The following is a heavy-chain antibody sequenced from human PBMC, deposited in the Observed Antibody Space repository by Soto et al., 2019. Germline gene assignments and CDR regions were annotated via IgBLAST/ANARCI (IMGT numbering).Heavy chain of an antibody. CDR2: INQDGSEK. V-gene: IGHV3-7*01. CDR1: GFTFGNYW. CDR3: ARSLDY. J-gene: IGHJ4*02. Sequence: PGGSLRLSCAASGFTFGNYWMDWVRQAPGKGLEWVANINQDGSEKHYVDSVKGRFTISRDNAKNSLYLQMSSLTAEDSALYYCARSLDYWGQGTLVTVSS.